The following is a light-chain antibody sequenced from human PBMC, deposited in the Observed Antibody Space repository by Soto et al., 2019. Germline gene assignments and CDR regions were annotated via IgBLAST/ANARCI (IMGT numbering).Light chain of an antibody. CDR3: QQYNSYSEA. CDR2: KAS. Sequence: DIQMTQSPSTLSGSVGDRVTITCRASQTISSWLAWCQQKPGKAPKLLIYKASTLKSGVPSRFSGSGSGTEFTLTISSLQPDDFATYYCQQYNSYSEAFGQGTKVELK. J-gene: IGKJ1*01. CDR1: QTISSW. V-gene: IGKV1-5*03.